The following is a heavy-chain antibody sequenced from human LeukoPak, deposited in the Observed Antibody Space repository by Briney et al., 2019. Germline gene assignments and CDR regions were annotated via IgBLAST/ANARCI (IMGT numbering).Heavy chain of an antibody. CDR2: ISSSSSYI. CDR3: ARDPGGDYVDY. D-gene: IGHD4-17*01. J-gene: IGHJ4*02. CDR1: GFTFSNYR. Sequence: GGSLRLSCSASGFTFSNYRMHWVRQGPGKGLEWVSSISSSSSYIYYADSVKGRFTISRDNAKNSLYLQMNSLRAEDTAVYYCARDPGGDYVDYWGQGTLVTVSS. V-gene: IGHV3-21*01.